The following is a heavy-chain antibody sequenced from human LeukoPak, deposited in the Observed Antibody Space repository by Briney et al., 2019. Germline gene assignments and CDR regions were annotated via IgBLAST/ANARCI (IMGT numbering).Heavy chain of an antibody. CDR2: ISSSGSTI. V-gene: IGHV3-11*04. J-gene: IGHJ3*02. CDR3: AKDPSLGAFDI. Sequence: GGSLRLSCAASGFTFSDYYRSWIRQAPGKGLEWVSYISSSGSTIYYADSVKGRFTISRDNAKNSLYLQMNSLRAEDTAVYYCAKDPSLGAFDIWGQGTMVTVSS. CDR1: GFTFSDYY.